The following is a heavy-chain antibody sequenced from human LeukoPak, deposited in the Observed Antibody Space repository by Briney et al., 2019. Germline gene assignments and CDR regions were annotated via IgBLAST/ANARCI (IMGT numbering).Heavy chain of an antibody. Sequence: TGGSLRLSGAASXVSFSSYSMNWVRQAPGKGLEWVSAISGSGGSTYYADSVKGRFTISRDNSKNTLYLQMNSLRAEDTAVYYCARAVQIYKKDYWGQGTLVTVSS. J-gene: IGHJ4*02. CDR1: XVSFSSYS. CDR3: ARAVQIYKKDY. D-gene: IGHD1-1*01. CDR2: ISGSGGST. V-gene: IGHV3-23*01.